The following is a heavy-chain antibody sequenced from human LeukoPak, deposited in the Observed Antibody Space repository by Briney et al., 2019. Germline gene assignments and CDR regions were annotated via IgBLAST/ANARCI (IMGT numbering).Heavy chain of an antibody. CDR2: ISSSSGTI. V-gene: IGHV3-48*02. Sequence: GGSLRLSCAASGFTFSSYAMHWVRQAPGKGLEWVSYISSSSGTIYYADSVRGRFTISRDNAKNSLYLQMNSLRDEDTAVYYCARASLYCSGGTCYEVWFDPWGQGTLVTVSS. CDR1: GFTFSSYA. CDR3: ARASLYCSGGTCYEVWFDP. D-gene: IGHD2-15*01. J-gene: IGHJ5*02.